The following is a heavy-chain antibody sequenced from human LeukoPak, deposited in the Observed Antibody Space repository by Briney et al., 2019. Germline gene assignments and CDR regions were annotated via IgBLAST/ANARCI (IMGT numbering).Heavy chain of an antibody. CDR2: ISGSGGST. D-gene: IGHD3-10*01. V-gene: IGHV3-23*01. J-gene: IGHJ6*02. CDR1: GFTFSSYA. CDR3: AKSPSGYYYYYGMDV. Sequence: GGSLRLSCAASGFTFSSYAMSWVRQAPGKGLEWVSAISGSGGSTYYADSVKGRFTISRDNSKNTLYLQMNSLRAEDTAVYYSAKSPSGYYYYYGMDVWGQGTTVTVSS.